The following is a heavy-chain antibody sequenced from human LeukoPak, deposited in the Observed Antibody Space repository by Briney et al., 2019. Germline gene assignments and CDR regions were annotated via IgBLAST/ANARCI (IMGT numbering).Heavy chain of an antibody. Sequence: ASVKVSCKASGYTFTGYYMHWVRQAPGQGLEWMGWINPNSGGTNYAQKFQGRVTMTRDTSISRAYMELNRLRSDDTAVYYCARDLQPSDYSNYGVAGYWGQGTLVTVSS. CDR3: ARDLQPSDYSNYGVAGY. J-gene: IGHJ4*02. CDR1: GYTFTGYY. V-gene: IGHV1-2*02. CDR2: INPNSGGT. D-gene: IGHD4-11*01.